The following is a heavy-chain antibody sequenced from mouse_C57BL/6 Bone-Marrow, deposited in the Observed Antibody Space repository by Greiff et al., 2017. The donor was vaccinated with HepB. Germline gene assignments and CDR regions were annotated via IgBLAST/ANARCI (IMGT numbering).Heavy chain of an antibody. CDR1: GYTFTSYD. CDR3: ARQDGSSGWYFDV. D-gene: IGHD1-1*01. J-gene: IGHJ1*03. V-gene: IGHV1-85*01. Sequence: QVQLQQSGPELVKPGASVKLSCKASGYTFTSYDINWVKQRPGQGLEWIGWIYPRDGSTKYNEKFKGKATLTVDTSSSTAYMELHSLTAEDSAVYFCARQDGSSGWYFDVWGTGTTVTVSS. CDR2: IYPRDGST.